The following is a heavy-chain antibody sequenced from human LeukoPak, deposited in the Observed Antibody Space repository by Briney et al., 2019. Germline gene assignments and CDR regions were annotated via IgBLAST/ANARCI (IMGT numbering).Heavy chain of an antibody. D-gene: IGHD6-19*01. J-gene: IGHJ4*02. V-gene: IGHV3-7*01. Sequence: PGGSLRLSCAASGFTFSSYWMSWVRQAPGKGLEWVANIKQDGSEKYYVDSVKGRFTISRDNAKNSLYLQMNSLRAEDTAVYYCARDVAVKQWLVLPDYWGQGTLVTVSS. CDR1: GFTFSSYW. CDR2: IKQDGSEK. CDR3: ARDVAVKQWLVLPDY.